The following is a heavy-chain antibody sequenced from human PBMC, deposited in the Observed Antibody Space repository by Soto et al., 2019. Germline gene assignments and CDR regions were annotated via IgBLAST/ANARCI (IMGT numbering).Heavy chain of an antibody. D-gene: IGHD3-22*01. J-gene: IGHJ4*02. V-gene: IGHV1-46*01. CDR3: AGLYHYDSSGYYDY. CDR2: INPSGGRT. Sequence: ASVKVSCKASGNSFTTYYMHWVRQAPGQGLEWMGIINPSGGRTTYAQKFQGRVTITRDTSTSTFHMELSSLTSEDTAVYYCAGLYHYDSSGYYDYWGQGTLVTSPQ. CDR1: GNSFTTYY.